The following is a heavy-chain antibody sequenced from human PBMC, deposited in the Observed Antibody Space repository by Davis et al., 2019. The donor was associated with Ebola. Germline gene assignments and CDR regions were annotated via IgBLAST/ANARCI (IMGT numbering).Heavy chain of an antibody. D-gene: IGHD5-18*01. Sequence: GESLKISCKGSGYSFTSYWISWVRQMPGKGLEWMGRIDPSDSYTNYSPSFQGHVTISADKPISTAYLQWSSLKASDTAMYYCARQDTAMVMSSDYWGQGTLVTVSS. J-gene: IGHJ4*02. CDR2: IDPSDSYT. CDR3: ARQDTAMVMSSDY. CDR1: GYSFTSYW. V-gene: IGHV5-10-1*01.